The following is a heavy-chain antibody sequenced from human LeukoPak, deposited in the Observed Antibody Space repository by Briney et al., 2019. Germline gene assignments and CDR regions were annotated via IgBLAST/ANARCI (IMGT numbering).Heavy chain of an antibody. Sequence: ASVKVSCKASRYTFTSYGISWVRQAPGQGLEWMGWISAYNGNTNYAQKLQGRVTMTTDTSTSTAYMELRSLRSDDTAVYYCARDDQNDYYDSSGYFFDYWGQGTLVTVSS. D-gene: IGHD3-22*01. J-gene: IGHJ4*02. CDR2: ISAYNGNT. CDR3: ARDDQNDYYDSSGYFFDY. CDR1: RYTFTSYG. V-gene: IGHV1-18*01.